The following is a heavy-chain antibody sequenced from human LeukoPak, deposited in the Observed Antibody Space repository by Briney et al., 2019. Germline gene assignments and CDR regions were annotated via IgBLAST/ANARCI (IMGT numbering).Heavy chain of an antibody. J-gene: IGHJ4*02. V-gene: IGHV3-15*01. Sequence: GGSLRLSCAASGFTFSNAWMSSVRQAPGKGLEWVGRSKSKTDGGTTDYAAPVKGRFTISRDDSKNTLYLQMNSPKTEDTAVYYCTTEDIVVVPAANYWGQGTLVTVSS. CDR2: SKSKTDGGTT. CDR3: TTEDIVVVPAANY. D-gene: IGHD2-2*01. CDR1: GFTFSNAW.